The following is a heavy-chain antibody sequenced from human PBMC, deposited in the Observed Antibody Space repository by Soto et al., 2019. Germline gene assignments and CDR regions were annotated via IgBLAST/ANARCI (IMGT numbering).Heavy chain of an antibody. Sequence: PGGSLRLSCTASGFTFGDYAMSWVRQAPGKGLEWVGFIRSKAYGGTTEYAASVKGRFTISRDDSKSIAYLQMNSLKTEDTAVYYCTSQAFGDYDTDYGMDVWGQGTTVTVSS. CDR1: GFTFGDYA. J-gene: IGHJ6*02. CDR3: TSQAFGDYDTDYGMDV. D-gene: IGHD4-17*01. V-gene: IGHV3-49*04. CDR2: IRSKAYGGTT.